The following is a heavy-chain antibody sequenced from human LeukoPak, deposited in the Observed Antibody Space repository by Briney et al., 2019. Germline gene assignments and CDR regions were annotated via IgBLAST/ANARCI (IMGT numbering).Heavy chain of an antibody. D-gene: IGHD6-19*01. CDR2: IYTSGST. J-gene: IGHJ4*02. CDR1: GGSISSGSYY. Sequence: SETLPLTCTVSGGSISSGSYYWSWIRQPAGKALEWIGHIYTSGSTSYNPSLQSRVTISVDTSSHQFSLKVTSVTAADTAVYYCARAGGSVGWYGTIDSWGQGTLVTVSS. CDR3: ARAGGSVGWYGTIDS. V-gene: IGHV4-61*09.